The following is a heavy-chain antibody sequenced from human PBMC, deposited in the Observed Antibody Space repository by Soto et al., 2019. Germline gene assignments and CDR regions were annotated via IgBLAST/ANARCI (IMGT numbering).Heavy chain of an antibody. CDR2: ISAYNGNT. CDR1: GYTFTSYG. J-gene: IGHJ4*02. Sequence: ASVKVSCKVSGYTFTSYGISWVRQAPGQGLEWMGWISAYNGNTNYAQKLQGRVTMTTDTSTSTAYMELRSLRSDDTAVYYCARDWTYYYGSGSHSNFDYWGQGTLVTVSS. D-gene: IGHD3-10*01. CDR3: ARDWTYYYGSGSHSNFDY. V-gene: IGHV1-18*01.